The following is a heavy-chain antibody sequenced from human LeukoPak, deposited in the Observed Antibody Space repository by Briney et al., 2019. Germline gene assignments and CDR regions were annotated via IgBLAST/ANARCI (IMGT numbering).Heavy chain of an antibody. CDR1: GGSFSGYY. D-gene: IGHD6-13*01. J-gene: IGHJ4*02. Sequence: PSETLSLTCAVYGGSFSGYYWGWIRQPPGKGLEWIGEINHSGSTNYNPSLKSRVTISVDTSKNQFSLKLSSVTAADTAVDYCAVGISAASDYWGQGTLVTVSS. V-gene: IGHV4-34*01. CDR2: INHSGST. CDR3: AVGISAASDY.